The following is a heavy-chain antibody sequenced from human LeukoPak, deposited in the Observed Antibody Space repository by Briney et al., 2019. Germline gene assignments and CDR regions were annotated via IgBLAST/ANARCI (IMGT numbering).Heavy chain of an antibody. CDR1: GFTFSSYA. Sequence: PGGSLRLSCAASGFTFSSYAMSWVRQAPGKGLEWVSAISGSGGSTYYADSVKGRFTISRDNSQNTLYLQLNSLTAEDTAVYYCARAPGYSSGWYGRYYYYMDVWGEGTTVTVSS. CDR3: ARAPGYSSGWYGRYYYYMDV. D-gene: IGHD6-19*01. CDR2: ISGSGGST. J-gene: IGHJ6*03. V-gene: IGHV3-23*01.